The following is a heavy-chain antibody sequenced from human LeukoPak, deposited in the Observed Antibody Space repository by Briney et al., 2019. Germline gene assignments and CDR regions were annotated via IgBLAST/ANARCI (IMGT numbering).Heavy chain of an antibody. CDR3: ARDPQYRSIAVAPGDDY. Sequence: PGGSLRLSCAASGFTFSSYAMSWVCQAPGKGLEWVSAISGSGGSTYYADSVKGRFTISRDSSKNTLYLQMNSLRAEDTAVYYCARDPQYRSIAVAPGDDYWGQGTLVTVSS. D-gene: IGHD6-19*01. CDR1: GFTFSSYA. J-gene: IGHJ4*02. V-gene: IGHV3-23*01. CDR2: ISGSGGST.